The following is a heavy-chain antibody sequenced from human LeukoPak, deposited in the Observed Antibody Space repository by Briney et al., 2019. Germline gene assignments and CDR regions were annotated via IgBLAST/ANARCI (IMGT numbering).Heavy chain of an antibody. Sequence: GASVKVSCKASGYTFSSYAISWVRQAPGQGLDWMGGIIPIFGTANYAQKFQGRVTITTDESTSTAYMELSSLRSEDTAVYYCASCSGGSDDAFDIWGQGTMVTVSS. J-gene: IGHJ3*02. CDR1: GYTFSSYA. D-gene: IGHD2-15*01. V-gene: IGHV1-69*05. CDR2: IIPIFGTA. CDR3: ASCSGGSDDAFDI.